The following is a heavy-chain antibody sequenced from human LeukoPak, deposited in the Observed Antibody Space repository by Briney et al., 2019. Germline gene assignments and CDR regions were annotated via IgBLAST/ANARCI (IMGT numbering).Heavy chain of an antibody. CDR2: ISSSSSYI. V-gene: IGHV3-21*01. J-gene: IGHJ6*02. CDR3: ARDLRIAAAATYHYYGMDV. CDR1: GFSFSSYS. D-gene: IGHD6-13*01. Sequence: GGALRLSCVASGFSFSSYSMNGVRQAPGRGLEWVSSISSSSSYIYYADSAKGRFTISRDNAKHSLYLQMNSLRAEDTAVYYCARDLRIAAAATYHYYGMDVWGQETTVTVSS.